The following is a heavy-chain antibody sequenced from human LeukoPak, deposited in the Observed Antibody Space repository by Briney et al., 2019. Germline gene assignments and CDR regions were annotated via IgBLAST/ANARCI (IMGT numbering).Heavy chain of an antibody. D-gene: IGHD3-9*01. CDR2: INPNSGGT. V-gene: IGHV1-2*02. Sequence: ASVKVSCKASGYTFTGYYMHWVRQAPGQGLEWMGWINPNSGGTNYAQKFQGRVTMTRDTSISTAYMELSRLRSDDTAVYYCARRAPERYYDILTRAYSYYYYMDVWGKGTTVTISS. CDR3: ARRAPERYYDILTRAYSYYYYMDV. CDR1: GYTFTGYY. J-gene: IGHJ6*03.